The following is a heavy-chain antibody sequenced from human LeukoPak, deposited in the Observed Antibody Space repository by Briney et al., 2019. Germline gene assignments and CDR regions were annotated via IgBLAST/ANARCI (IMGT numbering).Heavy chain of an antibody. J-gene: IGHJ4*02. V-gene: IGHV1-69*05. D-gene: IGHD6-13*01. CDR3: ARDLQPLSSSWYWYY. CDR2: IIPIFGTA. CDR1: GGTFSSYA. Sequence: AASVKVSCKASGGTFSSYAISWVRQAPGQGLEWTGGIIPIFGTANYAQKFQGRVTITTDESTSTAYMELSSLRSEDTAVYYCARDLQPLSSSWYWYYWGQGTLVTVSS.